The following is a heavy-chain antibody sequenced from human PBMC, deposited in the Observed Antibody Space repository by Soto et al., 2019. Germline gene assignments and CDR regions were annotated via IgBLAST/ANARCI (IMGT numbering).Heavy chain of an antibody. V-gene: IGHV3-11*05. J-gene: IGHJ6*02. CDR3: ARDRGGYGPPDV. Sequence: GSLRLSCAASGFSFSDSYMSWVRQAPGKGLEWVAYISGSSGYTGYADSVKGRCTISRDNAKNSLYLQMNSLRVEDTAVYYCARDRGGYGPPDVWGQGTTVTVSS. CDR1: GFSFSDSY. CDR2: ISGSSGYT. D-gene: IGHD3-10*01.